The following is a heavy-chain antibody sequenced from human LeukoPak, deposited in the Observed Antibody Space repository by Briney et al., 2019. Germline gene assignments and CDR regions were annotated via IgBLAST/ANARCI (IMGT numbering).Heavy chain of an antibody. D-gene: IGHD7-27*01. Sequence: GGSLRLSCAASGFTFSSYGMNWVRQAPGKGLEWVSGIRANGETTYYADSVRGRFTISRDNSRSMVWLQMNSLTAEDTAMYYCGRDLNWGAFDIRGLGTLVTVSS. CDR3: GRDLNWGAFDI. J-gene: IGHJ3*02. CDR1: GFTFSSYG. V-gene: IGHV3-23*01. CDR2: IRANGETT.